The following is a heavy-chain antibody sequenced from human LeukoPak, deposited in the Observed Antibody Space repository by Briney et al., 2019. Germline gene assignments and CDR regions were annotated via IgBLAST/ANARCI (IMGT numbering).Heavy chain of an antibody. D-gene: IGHD4-17*01. Sequence: ASVKVSCKASGYTFTSYGISWVRQAPGQGLEWMGRISAYNGNTNYAQKLQGRVTMTTDTSTSTAYMELRSLRSDDTAVYYCARDDYGDYIRSGVDYWGQGTLVTVSS. CDR3: ARDDYGDYIRSGVDY. CDR2: ISAYNGNT. V-gene: IGHV1-18*01. CDR1: GYTFTSYG. J-gene: IGHJ4*02.